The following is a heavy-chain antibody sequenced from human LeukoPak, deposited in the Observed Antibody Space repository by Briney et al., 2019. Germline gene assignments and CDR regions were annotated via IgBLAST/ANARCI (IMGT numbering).Heavy chain of an antibody. Sequence: GGSLRLSCAASGFTFSSYTMSWVRQAPGKGLEWVSAISGSGATTYYADSVKGRFTISRDNSKNTLYLQMNSLRGEDTAVYYCAKVVGANRNYFDYWGQGTLVTVSS. CDR3: AKVVGANRNYFDY. J-gene: IGHJ4*02. V-gene: IGHV3-23*01. D-gene: IGHD2-15*01. CDR2: ISGSGATT. CDR1: GFTFSSYT.